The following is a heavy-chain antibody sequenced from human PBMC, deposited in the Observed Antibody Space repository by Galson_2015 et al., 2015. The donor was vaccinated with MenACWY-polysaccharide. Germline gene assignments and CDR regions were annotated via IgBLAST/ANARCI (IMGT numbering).Heavy chain of an antibody. D-gene: IGHD6-13*01. Sequence: SLRLSCAASGFSITSYAVNWVRQAPGKGLEWVAVISGSGTDIRYADSVKGRFTISRDTSKSTLYLQMISLRAEDTAKYYCAKASQWGAAAVGSFDHWGQGTLVTVSS. CDR2: ISGSGTDI. CDR1: GFSITSYA. CDR3: AKASQWGAAAVGSFDH. V-gene: IGHV3-23*01. J-gene: IGHJ4*02.